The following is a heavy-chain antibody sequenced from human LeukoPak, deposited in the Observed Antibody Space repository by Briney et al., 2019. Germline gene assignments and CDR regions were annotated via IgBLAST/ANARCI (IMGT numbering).Heavy chain of an antibody. J-gene: IGHJ5*02. V-gene: IGHV3-33*01. CDR3: ARDVPITMVRGVPGFDP. CDR2: ICYDGSNK. D-gene: IGHD3-10*01. Sequence: GRSLRLSCAASGFTFSSYGMHWVRQAPGKGRKWVAVICYDGSNKYYAHSVKGRFTISTDNSKNTLYLQMNSLRAEDTAVYSCARDVPITMVRGVPGFDPWGQGTVVTVSS. CDR1: GFTFSSYG.